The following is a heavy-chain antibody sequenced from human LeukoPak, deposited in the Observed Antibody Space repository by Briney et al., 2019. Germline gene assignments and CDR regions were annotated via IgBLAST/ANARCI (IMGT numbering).Heavy chain of an antibody. CDR2: IYSGGST. J-gene: IGHJ3*02. Sequence: PGGSLRLSCAVSGFTVSTSYMTWVRQGPGKGLEWVSVIYSGGSTYYADSVRGRFTISRDNAKNSLYLQMNSLRAEDTALYYCARCSRSSTSCYSAFDIWGPGTMVTVSS. V-gene: IGHV3-53*01. D-gene: IGHD2-2*02. CDR3: ARCSRSSTSCYSAFDI. CDR1: GFTVSTSY.